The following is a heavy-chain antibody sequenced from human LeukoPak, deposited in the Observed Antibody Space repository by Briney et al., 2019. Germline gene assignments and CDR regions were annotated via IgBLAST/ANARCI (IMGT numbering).Heavy chain of an antibody. D-gene: IGHD3-10*01. J-gene: IGHJ4*02. V-gene: IGHV4-39*01. CDR2: IYYSGST. CDR1: GDSISSSSYY. CDR3: ARRGLLVRANFDY. Sequence: SETLSLTCTVSGDSISSSSYYWCWIRQPPRKGLEWIGNIYYSGSTYYNPSLKSRVTISVDTSKNQFSLKLSSVTAADTAIYYCARRGLLVRANFDYWGQGTLVTVSS.